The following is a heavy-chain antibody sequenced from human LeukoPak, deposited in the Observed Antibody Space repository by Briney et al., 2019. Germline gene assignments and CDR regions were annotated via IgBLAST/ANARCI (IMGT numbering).Heavy chain of an antibody. J-gene: IGHJ6*03. CDR1: GGSFSGYY. CDR2: INHSGST. D-gene: IGHD3-3*01. V-gene: IGHV4-34*01. CDR3: ARFRAITIFGVVINYYYYYYMDV. Sequence: SETLSLTCAVYGGSFSGYYWSWIRQPPGKGLEWIGEINHSGSTNYNPSLKSRVTISVDTSKNQFSLKLSSVTAADTAVYYCARFRAITIFGVVINYYYYYYMDVWGKGTTVTVSS.